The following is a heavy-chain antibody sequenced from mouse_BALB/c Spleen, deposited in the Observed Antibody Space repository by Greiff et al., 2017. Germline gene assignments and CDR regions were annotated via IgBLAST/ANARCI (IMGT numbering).Heavy chain of an antibody. CDR3: ARAGYGSSCDY. CDR2: ISSGGST. Sequence: EVKLEESGGGLVKPGGSLKLSCAASGFTFSSYAMSWVRQTPEKRLEWVASISSGGSTYYPDSVKGRFTISRDNARNILYLQMSSLRSEDTAMYYCARAGYGSSCDYWGQGTTLTVSS. CDR1: GFTFSSYA. V-gene: IGHV5-6-5*01. J-gene: IGHJ2*01. D-gene: IGHD1-1*01.